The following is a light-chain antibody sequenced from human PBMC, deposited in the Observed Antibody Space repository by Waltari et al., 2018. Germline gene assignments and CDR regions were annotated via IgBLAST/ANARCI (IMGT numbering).Light chain of an antibody. CDR2: GAS. J-gene: IGKJ1*01. CDR3: QQYGSSRPWT. Sequence: EIVLTQSPGTLYFHPGERATLSCRASQSVSSSYLAWYQQKPGQAPRLLIYGASSRATGIPDRFSGSGSGTDFTLTISRLEPEDFAVYYCQQYGSSRPWTFGQGTKVEIK. CDR1: QSVSSSY. V-gene: IGKV3-20*01.